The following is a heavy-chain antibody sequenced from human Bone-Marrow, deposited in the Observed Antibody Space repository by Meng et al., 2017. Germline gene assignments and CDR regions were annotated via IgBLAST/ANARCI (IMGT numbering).Heavy chain of an antibody. D-gene: IGHD3-22*01. J-gene: IGHJ4*02. CDR1: GGTFSSYA. V-gene: IGHV1-69*13. CDR3: ASPLREYYYDSSGFLYYFDY. CDR2: IIPIFGTA. Sequence: SVKVSCKASGGTFSSYAISWVRQAPGQGLEWMGGIIPIFGTANYAQKFQGRVTITAAESTSTAYMELSSLRSEDTAVYYCASPLREYYYDSSGFLYYFDYWGQGTLVTVSS.